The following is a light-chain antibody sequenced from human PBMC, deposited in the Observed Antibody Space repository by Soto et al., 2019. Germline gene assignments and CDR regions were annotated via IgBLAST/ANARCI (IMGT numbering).Light chain of an antibody. CDR1: SSDVGGYNY. V-gene: IGLV2-11*01. CDR2: DVS. Sequence: QSALTQPRSVSGSPGHSVTISCTGTSSDVGGYNYVSWYQQHPGKAPKFMIYDVSKRPSGVPDRFSGSKSGNTASLTISGLEAEDEADYYCCSYAGSYHVIFGGGTKVTVL. CDR3: CSYAGSYHVI. J-gene: IGLJ2*01.